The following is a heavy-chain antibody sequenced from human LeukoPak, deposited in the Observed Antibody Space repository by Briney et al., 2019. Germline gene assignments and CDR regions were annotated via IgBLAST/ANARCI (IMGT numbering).Heavy chain of an antibody. CDR3: AREHAVAAAGTVWWFDP. CDR2: IIPIFGTA. Sequence: SVKVSCKASGGTFSSYAISWVRQAPGQGLEWMGGIIPIFGTANYAQKFQGRVTITADESTSTAYMELSSPRSEDTAVYYCAREHAVAAAGTVWWFDPWGQGTLVTVSS. D-gene: IGHD6-13*01. J-gene: IGHJ5*02. CDR1: GGTFSSYA. V-gene: IGHV1-69*13.